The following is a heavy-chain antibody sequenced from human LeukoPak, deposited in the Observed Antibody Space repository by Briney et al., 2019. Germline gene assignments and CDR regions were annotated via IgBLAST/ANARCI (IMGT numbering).Heavy chain of an antibody. CDR3: AKGVPSCSTTSCYADY. CDR2: ISYDGSNE. Sequence: RSGGSLRLSCAASGFTFSSYAMHWVRQAPGKGLEWVAVISYDGSNEYYADSVKGRFTISRGNSKNTLYLQMNSLRAEDTAVYYCAKGVPSCSTTSCYADYWGQGTLVTVSS. J-gene: IGHJ4*02. CDR1: GFTFSSYA. D-gene: IGHD2-2*01. V-gene: IGHV3-30*04.